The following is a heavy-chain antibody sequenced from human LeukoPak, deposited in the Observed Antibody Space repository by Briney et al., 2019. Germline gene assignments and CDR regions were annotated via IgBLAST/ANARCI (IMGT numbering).Heavy chain of an antibody. J-gene: IGHJ4*02. D-gene: IGHD6-19*01. CDR3: ARRAVAGPFDY. CDR1: GGSISSSSYY. Sequence: SETLSLTCTVSGGSISSSSYYWGWIRQPPGKGLEWIGSFYYSGSTYYNPSLKSRVTISVDTSKNQFSLKLSSVTGADTAAYYCARRAVAGPFDYWGQGTLVTVSS. V-gene: IGHV4-39*01. CDR2: FYYSGST.